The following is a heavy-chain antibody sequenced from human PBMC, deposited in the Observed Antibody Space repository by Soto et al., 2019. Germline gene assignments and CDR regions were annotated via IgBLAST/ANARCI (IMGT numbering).Heavy chain of an antibody. J-gene: IGHJ5*02. Sequence: QVTVKSSGPVLVKPTGPLTLTSTVSGFSISNAGLGVSGIRQPQGKAMEWLAHIFSNDEKSYRTSQKSSPTISKDTSKSQVVLIMTNMDPVDTAVYYCASTYSTSWYWCAPWGQGTLVTVSS. CDR2: IFSNDEK. CDR1: GFSISNAGLG. D-gene: IGHD6-13*01. V-gene: IGHV2-26*04. CDR3: ASTYSTSWYWCAP.